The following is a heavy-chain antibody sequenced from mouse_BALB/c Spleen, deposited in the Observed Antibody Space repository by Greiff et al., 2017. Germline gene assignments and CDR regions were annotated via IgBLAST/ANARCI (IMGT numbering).Heavy chain of an antibody. CDR2: ISSGGGNT. V-gene: IGHV5-9*03. J-gene: IGHJ3*01. D-gene: IGHD2-4*01. Sequence: EVQVVESGGGLVKPGGSLKLSCAASGFTFSSYTMSWVRQTPEKRLEWVATISSGGGNTYYPDSVKGRFTISRDNAKNNLYLQMSSLRSEDTALYYCASDYDYDGAWFAYWGQGTLVTVSA. CDR3: ASDYDYDGAWFAY. CDR1: GFTFSSYT.